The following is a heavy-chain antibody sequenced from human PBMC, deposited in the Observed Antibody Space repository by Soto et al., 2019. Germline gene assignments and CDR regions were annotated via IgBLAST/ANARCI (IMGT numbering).Heavy chain of an antibody. J-gene: IGHJ4*02. CDR1: GNTFTTYG. D-gene: IGHD4-17*01. V-gene: IGHV1-18*01. CDR2: ISTYNGHT. Sequence: QVQLVQSGAEVEKPGASVKVSCKASGNTFTTYGITWVRQAPGQGLEWMGWISTYNGHTNYAQKLQGRVTMTTDTSTGTGYMELRNLRSDDTAVYYCARGDYGYYWGQGTLVTVSS. CDR3: ARGDYGYY.